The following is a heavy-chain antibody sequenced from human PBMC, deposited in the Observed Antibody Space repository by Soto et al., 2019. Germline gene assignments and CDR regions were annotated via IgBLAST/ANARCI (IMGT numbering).Heavy chain of an antibody. J-gene: IGHJ6*02. V-gene: IGHV2-70*01. CDR2: IDWDDDK. D-gene: IGHD2-15*01. Sequence: SGPTRVNPTQTLTLTCTFSGFSLRTSGMCVSWIRQPPGKALEWLALIDWDDDKYYSTSLKTRLTIPKDTSKNQVVLTMTNMDPADTATYYCARIVVEQAPCYYYGMDVWGQGTTVTVS. CDR3: ARIVVEQAPCYYYGMDV. CDR1: GFSLRTSGMC.